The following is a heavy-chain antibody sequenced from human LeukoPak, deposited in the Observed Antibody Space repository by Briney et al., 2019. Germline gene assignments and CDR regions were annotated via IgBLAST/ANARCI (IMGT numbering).Heavy chain of an antibody. D-gene: IGHD4-17*01. CDR1: GFTFSSYW. CDR2: INSDGSST. CDR3: AREGDDYGAHDAFDI. V-gene: IGHV3-74*01. J-gene: IGHJ3*02. Sequence: PGGSLRLSCAASGFTFSSYWMHWVRQAPGKGLVWVSRINSDGSSTSYADSVKGRFTISRDNAKNTLYLQMNSLRAEDTAVYYCAREGDDYGAHDAFDIWGQGTMVTVSS.